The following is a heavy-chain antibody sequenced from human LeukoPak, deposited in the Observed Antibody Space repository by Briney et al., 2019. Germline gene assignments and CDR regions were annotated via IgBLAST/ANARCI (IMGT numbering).Heavy chain of an antibody. J-gene: IGHJ5*02. Sequence: ASVKVSCKASGYTFTGYYMHWVRQAPGQGLEWMGWINPNSGGTNYAQKFQGRVTMTRDTSISTAYMELSRLRSDDTAVYYCARGQDIVVVPAAIIKRGSYNWFDPWGQGTLVTVSS. CDR2: INPNSGGT. D-gene: IGHD2-2*01. CDR1: GYTFTGYY. V-gene: IGHV1-2*02. CDR3: ARGQDIVVVPAAIIKRGSYNWFDP.